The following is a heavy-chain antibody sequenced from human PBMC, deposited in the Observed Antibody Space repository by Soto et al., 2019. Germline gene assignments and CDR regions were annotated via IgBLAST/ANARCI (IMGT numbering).Heavy chain of an antibody. D-gene: IGHD2-2*01. CDR3: ARDSTGESWSASDI. Sequence: ASVKVSCKASGYTFTSYGISWVRQAPGQGLEWMGWISAYNGNTNYAQRLQGRVTMTTDTSTSTAYMELRSLRSDDTAVYYCARDSTGESWSASDIWGQGTMVTVS. CDR1: GYTFTSYG. V-gene: IGHV1-18*01. J-gene: IGHJ3*02. CDR2: ISAYNGNT.